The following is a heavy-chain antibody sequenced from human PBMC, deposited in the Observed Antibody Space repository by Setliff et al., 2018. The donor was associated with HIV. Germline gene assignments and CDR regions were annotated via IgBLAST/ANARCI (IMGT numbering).Heavy chain of an antibody. CDR2: INPSGGST. CDR1: GYSFTNHY. CDR3: AGTAGWELPPRLYYYYYYMDV. J-gene: IGHJ6*03. V-gene: IGHV1-46*01. D-gene: IGHD1-26*01. Sequence: GASVKVSCKPSGYSFTNHYMHWVRQAPGQGLEWMGIINPSGGSTSYAQKFQGGVTMTRDTSTSTVYMELSSLRSEDTAVYYCAGTAGWELPPRLYYYYYYMDVWGKGTTVTVSS.